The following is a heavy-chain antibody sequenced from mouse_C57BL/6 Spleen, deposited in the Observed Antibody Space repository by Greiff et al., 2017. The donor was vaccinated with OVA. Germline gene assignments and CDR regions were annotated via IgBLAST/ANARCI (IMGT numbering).Heavy chain of an antibody. D-gene: IGHD2-4*01. CDR3: VRHIYYDYEGAMDY. J-gene: IGHJ4*01. V-gene: IGHV10-1*01. CDR2: IRSKSNNYAT. CDR1: GFSFNTYA. Sequence: EVTLVESGGGLVQPKGSLKLSCAASGFSFNTYAMNWVRQAPGKGLEWVARIRSKSNNYATYYADSVKDRFTISRDDSESMLYLQMNNLKTEDTAMYYCVRHIYYDYEGAMDYWGQGTSVTVSS.